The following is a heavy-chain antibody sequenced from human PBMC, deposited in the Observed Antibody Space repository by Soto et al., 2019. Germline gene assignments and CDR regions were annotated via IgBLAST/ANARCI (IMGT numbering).Heavy chain of an antibody. CDR2: INAGNGNT. CDR1: GYTFTSYA. J-gene: IGHJ4*02. V-gene: IGHV1-3*01. CDR3: ARDLDIVVVPAAIPLDY. D-gene: IGHD2-2*01. Sequence: GASVKVSCKASGYTFTSYAMHWVRQAPGQRLEWMGWINAGNGNTKYSQKFQGRVTITRDTSASTAYMELSSLRSEDTAVYYCARDLDIVVVPAAIPLDYWGQGTLVTVSS.